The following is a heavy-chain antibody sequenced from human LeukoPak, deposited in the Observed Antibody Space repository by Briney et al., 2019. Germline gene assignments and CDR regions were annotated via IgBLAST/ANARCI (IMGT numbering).Heavy chain of an antibody. CDR3: AKAPPYYDSSGYYYDYYYYYYMDV. V-gene: IGHV3-23*01. D-gene: IGHD3-22*01. J-gene: IGHJ6*03. Sequence: GGSLRLSCAASGFTFSNSGMSWVRQAPGKGLEWVSGIGGSTYYADSVKGRFTISRDNSKNTLYLQMNSLRAEDTAVYYCAKAPPYYDSSGYYYDYYYYYYMDVWGKGTTVTVSS. CDR2: IGGST. CDR1: GFTFSNSG.